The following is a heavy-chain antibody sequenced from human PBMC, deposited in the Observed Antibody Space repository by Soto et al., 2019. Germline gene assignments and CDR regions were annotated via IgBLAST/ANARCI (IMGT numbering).Heavy chain of an antibody. J-gene: IGHJ6*02. CDR3: AVGRVAATPYHYYSGMDV. CDR2: ISGSGGST. V-gene: IGHV3-23*01. Sequence: QPGGSLRLSCAASGFTVSSYAMSWVRQAPGKGLEWVSTISGSGGSTYYADSVKGRFTISRDTSKNTLYLQMNSLRAEDTAVYYCAVGRVAATPYHYYSGMDVWGQGTTVTVSS. D-gene: IGHD6-13*01. CDR1: GFTVSSYA.